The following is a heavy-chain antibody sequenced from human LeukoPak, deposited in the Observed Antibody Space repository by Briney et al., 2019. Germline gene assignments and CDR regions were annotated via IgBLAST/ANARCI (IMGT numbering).Heavy chain of an antibody. Sequence: PGGSLRLSCAASGFTFSNAWMSWVRQAPGKGLEWVGRIKSKTDGGTTDYAAPVKGRFTISRDDSKNTPYLQMNSLKTEDTAVYYGTAMEVLRYFDWLFPLDYWGQGTLVTVSS. J-gene: IGHJ4*02. CDR3: TAMEVLRYFDWLFPLDY. D-gene: IGHD3-9*01. V-gene: IGHV3-15*01. CDR2: IKSKTDGGTT. CDR1: GFTFSNAW.